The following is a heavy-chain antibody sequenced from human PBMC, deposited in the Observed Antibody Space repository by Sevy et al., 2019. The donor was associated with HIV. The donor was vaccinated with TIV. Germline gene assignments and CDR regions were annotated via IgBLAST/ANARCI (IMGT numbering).Heavy chain of an antibody. Sequence: ASVKVSCKVSGYTLTKLAMHWVRQAPGKGLEWMGTFDPEDGETIYAQKFQVRVTMTEDTSIDTAYMELSSLRSEDTAVFYCAITKDYYDNSGSPFDYWGQGTLVTVSS. J-gene: IGHJ4*02. V-gene: IGHV1-24*01. CDR3: AITKDYYDNSGSPFDY. CDR2: FDPEDGET. CDR1: GYTLTKLA. D-gene: IGHD3-22*01.